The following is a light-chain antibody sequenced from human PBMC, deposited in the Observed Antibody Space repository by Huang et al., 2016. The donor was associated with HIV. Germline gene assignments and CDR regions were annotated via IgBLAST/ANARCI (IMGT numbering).Light chain of an antibody. CDR3: QKYNSAPYT. CDR2: AAS. J-gene: IGKJ2*01. Sequence: DIQMTQSPSSLSTSVGDRVTITCRASQGAGNSLAWYQQKPGKVPKLLIYAASTLRPGVPSRFSGSGSGTEFTLTISGLQPEDVATYYCQKYNSAPYTFGQGTRLDIK. CDR1: QGAGNS. V-gene: IGKV1-27*01.